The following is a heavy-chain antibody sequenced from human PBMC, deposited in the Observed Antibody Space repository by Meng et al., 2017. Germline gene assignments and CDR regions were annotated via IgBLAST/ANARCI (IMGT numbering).Heavy chain of an antibody. CDR1: GGSVSSYF. CDR2: IYSSGST. Sequence: SETLSPTCTVSGGSVSSYFWTWIRQPAGKGLEWIGRIYSSGSTNYNPSLKSRVTMSVDTSNNQFSLKLSSVTAADTAVYYCARAKDQWHQLVEGLYYFDYWGQGTLVTVSS. J-gene: IGHJ4*02. V-gene: IGHV4-4*07. D-gene: IGHD6-13*01. CDR3: ARAKDQWHQLVEGLYYFDY.